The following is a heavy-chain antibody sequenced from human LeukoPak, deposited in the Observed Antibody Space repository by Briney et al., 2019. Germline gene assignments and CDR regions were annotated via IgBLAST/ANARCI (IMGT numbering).Heavy chain of an antibody. D-gene: IGHD6-13*01. CDR3: ARYSSWTYYYYYMDV. CDR2: IYYSGST. CDR1: GGSISSHY. V-gene: IGHV4-59*11. J-gene: IGHJ6*03. Sequence: SGTLSLTCTVSGGSISSHYWSWIRQPPGKGLEWIGYIYYSGSTNYNPSLRSRVTISVDTSKNQFSLKLSSVTAADTAVYYCARYSSWTYYYYYMDVWGKGTTVTVSS.